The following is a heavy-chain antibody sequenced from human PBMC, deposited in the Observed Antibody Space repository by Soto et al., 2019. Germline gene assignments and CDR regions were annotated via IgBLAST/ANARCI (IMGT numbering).Heavy chain of an antibody. CDR1: GYSISSGYY. J-gene: IGHJ5*02. CDR2: IYHSGST. V-gene: IGHV4-38-2*01. Sequence: SETLSLTCAFSGYSISSGYYWVWIRQPPGKGLEWIGSIYHSGSTYYNPSLKSRVTISVDTSKNQFSLKLSSVTAADTAVYYCARVSLLYGSGGHNWFDPWGQGTLVTVSS. D-gene: IGHD3-10*01. CDR3: ARVSLLYGSGGHNWFDP.